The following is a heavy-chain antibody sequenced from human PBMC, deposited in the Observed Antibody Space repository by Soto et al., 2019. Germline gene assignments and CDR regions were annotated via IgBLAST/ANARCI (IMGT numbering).Heavy chain of an antibody. CDR2: INSDGSST. D-gene: IGHD6-13*01. Sequence: GGSLRLSCAATGFTFSSYWMHWVRQAPGKGLVWVSRINSDGSSTSYADSVKGRFTISRDNAKNTLYLQMNSLRAEDTAVYYCASVSSSWGFDPWGQGTLVTVSS. CDR3: ASVSSSWGFDP. CDR1: GFTFSSYW. J-gene: IGHJ5*02. V-gene: IGHV3-74*01.